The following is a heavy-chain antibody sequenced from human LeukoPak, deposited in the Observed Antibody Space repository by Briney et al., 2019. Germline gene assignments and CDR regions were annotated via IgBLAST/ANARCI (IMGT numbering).Heavy chain of an antibody. J-gene: IGHJ4*02. Sequence: SQTLSLTCTVSGVSITSGDYYWSWLRQPPGKGLEWIGYIYYSGSTYYNPSLKSRVTISVDTSKNQFSLKLSSVTAADTAVYYCARDGGYYFDYWGQGTLVTVSS. D-gene: IGHD3-16*01. CDR3: ARDGGYYFDY. CDR1: GVSITSGDYY. CDR2: IYYSGST. V-gene: IGHV4-30-4*08.